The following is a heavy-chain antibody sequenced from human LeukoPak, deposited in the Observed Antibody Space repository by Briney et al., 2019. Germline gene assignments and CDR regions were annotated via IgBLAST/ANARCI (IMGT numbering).Heavy chain of an antibody. CDR3: ARYPLSYSSNWHYYFDY. V-gene: IGHV1-18*01. J-gene: IGHJ4*02. CDR2: ISASNGNT. Sequence: ASVKVSCKASGYTFTSYGISWVRQAPGQGLEGMGWISASNGNTNYAQKVQGRVTMTTDTSTNTAYMELRSLRSDDTALYYCARYPLSYSSNWHYYFDYWGQGTLLTVSS. CDR1: GYTFTSYG. D-gene: IGHD6-13*01.